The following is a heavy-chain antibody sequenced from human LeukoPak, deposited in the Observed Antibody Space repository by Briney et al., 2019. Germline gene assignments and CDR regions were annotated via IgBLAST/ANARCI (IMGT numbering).Heavy chain of an antibody. CDR3: ARDSFAGYDSSGYSSYDY. CDR2: ISSYSTYI. D-gene: IGHD3-22*01. Sequence: PGGSLRLSCAASGFSFSDYSMNWVRQAPGKGLEWVSFISSYSTYIYYADSLKGRFTISRDNAKNSLYLQMNSLRAEDTAVYYCARDSFAGYDSSGYSSYDYWGQGTLVTVSS. V-gene: IGHV3-21*01. CDR1: GFSFSDYS. J-gene: IGHJ4*02.